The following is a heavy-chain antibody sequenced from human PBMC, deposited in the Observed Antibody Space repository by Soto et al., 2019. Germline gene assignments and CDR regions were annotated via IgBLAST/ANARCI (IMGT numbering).Heavy chain of an antibody. CDR2: INPSAGNT. D-gene: IGHD3-22*01. V-gene: IGHV1-46*03. J-gene: IGHJ4*02. Sequence: QVQLVQSGAEAKKPGASVKVSCKASGYTFTSYYMHWVRQAPGQGLEWMGIINPSAGNTSYAQKFQGRVTMTRDTSTSTVYMELSSLGSEDTAVYYCAKVSDSSGWSWGLYFDYWGQGTLITVSS. CDR3: AKVSDSSGWSWGLYFDY. CDR1: GYTFTSYY.